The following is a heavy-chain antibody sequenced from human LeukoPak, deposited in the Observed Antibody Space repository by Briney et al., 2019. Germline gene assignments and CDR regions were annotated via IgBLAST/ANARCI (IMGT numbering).Heavy chain of an antibody. CDR2: INRSGST. CDR1: GGSFSGYY. J-gene: IGHJ6*03. D-gene: IGHD2-15*01. Sequence: SETLSLTCAVYGGSFSGYYWSWIRQPPGKGLEWIGEINRSGSTNYNPSLKSRVTISVDTSKNQFSLKLSSVTAADTAVYYCARKYSQGYYYYMDVWGKGTTVTVSS. V-gene: IGHV4-34*01. CDR3: ARKYSQGYYYYMDV.